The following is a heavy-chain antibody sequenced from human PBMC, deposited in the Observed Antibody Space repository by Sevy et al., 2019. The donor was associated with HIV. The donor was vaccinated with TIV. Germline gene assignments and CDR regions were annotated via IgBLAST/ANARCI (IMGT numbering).Heavy chain of an antibody. CDR3: TTMEYYHNVIGSDSGDY. D-gene: IGHD3-22*01. V-gene: IGHV1-24*01. Sequence: ASVKVSCKVCGYTLIKLSMHWVRQAPGKGFEWMGGFDPEDGETIYAQKFQGRVTMTAHTSTDTAYMKLSSLRSEDTAMYFCTTMEYYHNVIGSDSGDYWGQGTLVTVSS. J-gene: IGHJ4*02. CDR1: GYTLIKLS. CDR2: FDPEDGET.